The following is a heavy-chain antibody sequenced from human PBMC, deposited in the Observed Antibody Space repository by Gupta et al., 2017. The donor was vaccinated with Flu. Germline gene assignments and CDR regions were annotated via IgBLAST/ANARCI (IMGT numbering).Heavy chain of an antibody. D-gene: IGHD3-22*01. V-gene: IGHV3-30*18. CDR3: AKDRYDSSDYYSGNYFGMDV. CDR2: MSYDGRNE. J-gene: IGHJ6*02. CDR1: GFTFSVYG. Sequence: QVQLVQSGGGVVQPGASLRLACAASGFTFSVYGMHWVRQAPGKGLEWLAVMSYDGRNEHSIDSVKGRFTISRDNSQNTLYLHMNSLRAEDTAIYYCAKDRYDSSDYYSGNYFGMDVWGQGTTVTVSS.